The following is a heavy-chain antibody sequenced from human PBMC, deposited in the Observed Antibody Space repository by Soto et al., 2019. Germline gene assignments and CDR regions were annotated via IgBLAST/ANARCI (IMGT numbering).Heavy chain of an antibody. D-gene: IGHD6-13*01. Sequence: GGSLRLSCAASGFTFSSYSMNWVRQAPGKGLEWVSSISSSSSYIYYADSVKGRFTISRDNAKNSLYLQMNSLRAEDTAVYYCARELRVFDIAAAGNAFDIWGQGTMVTVSS. CDR1: GFTFSSYS. CDR3: ARELRVFDIAAAGNAFDI. V-gene: IGHV3-21*01. J-gene: IGHJ3*02. CDR2: ISSSSSYI.